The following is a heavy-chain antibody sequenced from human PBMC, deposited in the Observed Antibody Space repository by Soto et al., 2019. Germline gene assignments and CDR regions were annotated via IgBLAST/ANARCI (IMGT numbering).Heavy chain of an antibody. V-gene: IGHV1-24*01. J-gene: IGHJ4*02. CDR2: FDPEDSET. Sequence: GASVKVSCKVSGYTLTELSMHWVRQAPGKGLEWMGGFDPEDSETIYAQKFQGRVTMTEDTSTDTAYMELSSLRSEDTAVYYCAVHYDYVWEPFHYWGQGTLVTVSS. CDR1: GYTLTELS. D-gene: IGHD3-16*01. CDR3: AVHYDYVWEPFHY.